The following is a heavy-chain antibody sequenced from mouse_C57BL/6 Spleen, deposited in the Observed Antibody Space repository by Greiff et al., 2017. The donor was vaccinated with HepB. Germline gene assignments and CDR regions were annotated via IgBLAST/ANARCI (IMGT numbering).Heavy chain of an antibody. V-gene: IGHV5-6*01. Sequence: VQLKESGGDLVKPGGSLKLSCAASGFTFSSYGMSWVRQTPDKRLEWVATISSGGSYTYYPDSVKGRFTISRDNAKNTLYLQMSSLKSEDTAMYYCARSTMVTTGAYWFDYWGQGTTLTVSS. J-gene: IGHJ2*01. CDR3: ARSTMVTTGAYWFDY. CDR1: GFTFSSYG. D-gene: IGHD2-2*01. CDR2: ISSGGSYT.